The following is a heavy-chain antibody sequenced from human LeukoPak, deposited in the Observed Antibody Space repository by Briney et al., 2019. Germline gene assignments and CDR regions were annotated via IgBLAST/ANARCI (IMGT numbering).Heavy chain of an antibody. D-gene: IGHD2-2*01. Sequence: SETLSLTCAVYGGSFSGYYWSWIRQPPGKGLEWIGGINHSGSTNYNPSLKSRVTISVDTSKNQFSLKLSSVTAADTAVYYCARGRYCSSTSCWRIGWFDPWGQGTLVTVSS. CDR3: ARGRYCSSTSCWRIGWFDP. V-gene: IGHV4-34*01. CDR1: GGSFSGYY. J-gene: IGHJ5*02. CDR2: INHSGST.